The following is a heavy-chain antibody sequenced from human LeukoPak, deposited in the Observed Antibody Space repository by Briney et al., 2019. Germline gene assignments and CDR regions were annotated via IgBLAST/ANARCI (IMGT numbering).Heavy chain of an antibody. Sequence: GGSLRFSCAASGFTFSSYAMSWVRQAPGKGLEWVSAISGSGGSTYYADSVKGRFTISRDNSKNTLYLQMNSLRAEDTAVYYCAKAPHVYYYGSGSYYSAADVWGQGTTVTVSS. V-gene: IGHV3-23*01. CDR2: ISGSGGST. CDR1: GFTFSSYA. J-gene: IGHJ6*02. CDR3: AKAPHVYYYGSGSYYSAADV. D-gene: IGHD3-10*01.